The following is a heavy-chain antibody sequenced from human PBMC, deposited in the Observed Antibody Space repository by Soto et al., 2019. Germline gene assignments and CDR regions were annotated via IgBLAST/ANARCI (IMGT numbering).Heavy chain of an antibody. CDR3: VKGDYYYVTTGYYPFDH. CDR2: ISTDGGNT. Sequence: GGSLRLSCSASGFTFSFYAMHWVRQAPGKGLEFVSAISTDGGNTHYADSVKGRFTISRDNSKNTQYLQMSSLTAEDTAVFYCVKGDYYYVTTGYYPFDHWCQGTLVTVSS. V-gene: IGHV3-64D*06. D-gene: IGHD3-22*01. J-gene: IGHJ4*02. CDR1: GFTFSFYA.